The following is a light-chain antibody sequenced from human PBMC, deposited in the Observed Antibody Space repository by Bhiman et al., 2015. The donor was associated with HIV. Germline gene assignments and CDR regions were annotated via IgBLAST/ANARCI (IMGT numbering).Light chain of an antibody. V-gene: IGLV2-14*03. CDR1: SSDIGAYDY. CDR2: DVS. CDR3: QSYDNSLSALV. Sequence: QSALTQPASVSGSPGQSIAISCTGTSSDIGAYDYVSWYQQHPGKAPKLMIYDVSNRPSGVPDRFSGSKSGTSASLAITGLQAEDEADYFCQSYDNSLSALVFGTGTKVSVL. J-gene: IGLJ1*01.